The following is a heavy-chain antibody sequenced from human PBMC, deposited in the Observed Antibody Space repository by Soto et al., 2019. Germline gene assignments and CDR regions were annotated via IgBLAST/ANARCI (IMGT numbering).Heavy chain of an antibody. V-gene: IGHV4-38-2*02. D-gene: IGHD2-15*01. CDR1: GYSISTGFN. Sequence: ASETLSLNCFVSGYSISTGFNGGWSRRPPGKGLEWIGSSYHSGSTYYSPSLKRRVTLSVDTSKNQISLKLRSVTAADTALYYCARASATGCYRFDYWGHGTLVTVSP. CDR3: ARASATGCYRFDY. J-gene: IGHJ4*01. CDR2: SYHSGST.